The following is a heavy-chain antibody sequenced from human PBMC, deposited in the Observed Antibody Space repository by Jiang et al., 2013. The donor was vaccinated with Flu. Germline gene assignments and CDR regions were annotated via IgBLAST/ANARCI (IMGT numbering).Heavy chain of an antibody. J-gene: IGHJ4*02. D-gene: IGHD1-26*01. V-gene: IGHV4-39*01. CDR1: GDSISSTNYY. Sequence: LLKPSETLSLTCGVSGDSISSTNYYWGWIRQPPGKGLEWIASIYSGSTYYNPSLKSRVTMSVDTSKNQFSLNLRSVTAADTAVYYCARQWDDTGNYYARAHFDSWGQGTLVTVSS. CDR3: ARQWDDTGNYYARAHFDS. CDR2: IYSGST.